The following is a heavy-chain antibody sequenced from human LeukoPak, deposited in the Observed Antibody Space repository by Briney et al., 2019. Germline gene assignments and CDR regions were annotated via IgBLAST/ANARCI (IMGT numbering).Heavy chain of an antibody. CDR1: GYTLTELS. D-gene: IGHD2-2*02. CDR3: ATSGDIVVVPAVIDYYYGMDV. Sequence: ASVEVSCKVSGYTLTELSMHWVRQAPGKGLEWMGGFDPEDGETIYAQKFQGRVTMTEDTSTDTAYMELSSLRSEDTAVYYCATSGDIVVVPAVIDYYYGMDVWGQGTTVTVSS. J-gene: IGHJ6*02. V-gene: IGHV1-24*01. CDR2: FDPEDGET.